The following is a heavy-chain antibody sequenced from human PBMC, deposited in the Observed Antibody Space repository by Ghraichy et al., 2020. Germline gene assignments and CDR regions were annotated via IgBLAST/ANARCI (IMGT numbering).Heavy chain of an antibody. CDR1: GYVFTDYY. CDR2: INPKTGDT. J-gene: IGHJ4*02. D-gene: IGHD2-21*01. V-gene: IGHV1-2*02. Sequence: ASVKVSCKASGYVFTDYYMHWVRQAPGQGLEWMGWINPKTGDTSYPQEFQGRVTMTSDTSISTAYMELSSLRSDDTAVYYCARFDCNTIRCYPFDSWGQGTRVTVSS. CDR3: ARFDCNTIRCYPFDS.